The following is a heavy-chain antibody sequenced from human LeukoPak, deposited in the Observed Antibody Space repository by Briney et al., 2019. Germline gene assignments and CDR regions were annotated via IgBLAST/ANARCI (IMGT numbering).Heavy chain of an antibody. J-gene: IGHJ4*02. CDR1: GFTFSSYG. V-gene: IGHV3-23*01. CDR3: AKWGGIVVVVAARNGYFDY. Sequence: PGGSLRLSCAASGFTFSSYGMSWVRQAPGKGLEWVSAISGSGGSTYYADSVKGRFTISRDNSKNTLYLQMNSLRAEDTAVYYCAKWGGIVVVVAARNGYFDYWGQGTLVTVSS. CDR2: ISGSGGST. D-gene: IGHD2-15*01.